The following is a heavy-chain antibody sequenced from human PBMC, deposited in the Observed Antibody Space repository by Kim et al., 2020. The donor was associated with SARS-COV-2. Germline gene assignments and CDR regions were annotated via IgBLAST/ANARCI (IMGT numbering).Heavy chain of an antibody. J-gene: IGHJ6*03. Sequence: WMGWISANNGNTNYAQKLQGRVTMTTDTSTSTAYMELRSLRSDDTAVYYCARSPLWFGELLPYYYYMDVWGKGTTVTVSS. CDR3: ARSPLWFGELLPYYYYMDV. V-gene: IGHV1-18*01. CDR2: ISANNGNT. D-gene: IGHD3-10*01.